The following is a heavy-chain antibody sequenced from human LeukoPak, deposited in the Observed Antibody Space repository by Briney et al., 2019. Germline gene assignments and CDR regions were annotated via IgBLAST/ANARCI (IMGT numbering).Heavy chain of an antibody. Sequence: SETLSLTCAVSGGSISSGGYSWSWIRQPPVKGLEWIGYIYHSGSTYYNLSLKSRVTISVDRSKNQFSLKLSSVTAADTAVYYCARGGITMVRGVIKGDAFDIWGQGTMVTVSS. D-gene: IGHD3-10*01. J-gene: IGHJ3*02. CDR3: ARGGITMVRGVIKGDAFDI. CDR2: IYHSGST. CDR1: GGSISSGGYS. V-gene: IGHV4-30-2*01.